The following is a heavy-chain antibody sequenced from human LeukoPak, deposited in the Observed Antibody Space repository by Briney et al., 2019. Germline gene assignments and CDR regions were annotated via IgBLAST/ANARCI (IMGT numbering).Heavy chain of an antibody. CDR3: ARDLTYYDSSGYGY. D-gene: IGHD3-22*01. J-gene: IGHJ4*02. V-gene: IGHV3-33*01. Sequence: PGRSLRLSCAASGFTFSSYGMHWVRQAPGKGLKWVAVIWYDGSNKYYADSVKGRFTISRDNSKNTLYLRMNSLRAEDTAVYYCARDLTYYDSSGYGYWGQGTLVTVSS. CDR1: GFTFSSYG. CDR2: IWYDGSNK.